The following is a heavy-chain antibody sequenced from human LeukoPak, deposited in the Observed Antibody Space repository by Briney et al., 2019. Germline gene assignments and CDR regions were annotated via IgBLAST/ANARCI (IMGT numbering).Heavy chain of an antibody. CDR2: IIPIFGTA. J-gene: IGHJ5*02. V-gene: IGHV1-69*13. Sequence: SVKVSCKASGGTFSSYAISWVRQAPGQGLKWMGGIIPIFGTANYAQKFQGRVTITADESTSTAYMELSSLRSEDTAVYYCARASLDPENWFDPWGQGTLVTVSS. CDR1: GGTFSSYA. D-gene: IGHD6-6*01. CDR3: ARASLDPENWFDP.